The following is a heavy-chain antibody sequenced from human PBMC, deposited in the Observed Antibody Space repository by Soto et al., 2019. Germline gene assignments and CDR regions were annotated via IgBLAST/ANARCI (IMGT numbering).Heavy chain of an antibody. D-gene: IGHD3-3*01. Sequence: GESLKISCKGSGYSFTSYWIGWVRQMPGKGLEWMGIIYPGDSDTRYSPSFQGQVTISADKSISTAYLQWSSLKASDTAMYYCARLRRAVFGVAEIDYWGQGTLVTVSS. V-gene: IGHV5-51*01. CDR3: ARLRRAVFGVAEIDY. CDR1: GYSFTSYW. J-gene: IGHJ4*02. CDR2: IYPGDSDT.